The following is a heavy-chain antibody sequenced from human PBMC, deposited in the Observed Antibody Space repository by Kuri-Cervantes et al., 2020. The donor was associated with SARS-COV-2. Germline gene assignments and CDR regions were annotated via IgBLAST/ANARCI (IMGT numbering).Heavy chain of an antibody. D-gene: IGHD6-19*01. CDR3: ASDHIAVAGTGDY. J-gene: IGHJ4*02. CDR2: IYYSGST. Sequence: SETLSLTCTVSGGSISSGDYSWSWIRQPPGKGLELIGYIYYSGSTYYNPSLKSRVNISVDTAKNQFSLKLSSVTAANTAVYYCASDHIAVAGTGDYWGQGTLVTVSS. CDR1: GGSISSGDYS. V-gene: IGHV4-30-4*08.